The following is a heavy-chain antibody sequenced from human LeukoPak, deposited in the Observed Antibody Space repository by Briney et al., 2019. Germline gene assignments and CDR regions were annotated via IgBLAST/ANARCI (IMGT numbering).Heavy chain of an antibody. CDR2: IHYDGNT. CDR3: ARHSLNNYGSYY. CDR1: GVSISSSTYS. D-gene: IGHD5-24*01. Sequence: SETLSLTCTVSGVSISSSTYSWTWIRQPPGKGLEWIGSIHYDGNTYYKPSLKSRVTISVDTSKIQFSLRLSSATAADMATYYCARHSLNNYGSYYWGQGTLVTVSS. J-gene: IGHJ4*02. V-gene: IGHV4-39*01.